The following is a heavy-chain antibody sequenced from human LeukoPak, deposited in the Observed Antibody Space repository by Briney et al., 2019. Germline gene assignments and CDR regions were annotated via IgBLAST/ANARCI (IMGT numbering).Heavy chain of an antibody. CDR1: GVSISRGGYS. D-gene: IGHD3-10*01. CDR2: IYHSGST. CDR3: ARDAYYYGSESYFFDY. J-gene: IGHJ4*02. V-gene: IGHV4-30-4*07. Sequence: SETLSLTCAVSGVSISRGGYSWSWIRQPPGKGLEWIGYIYHSGSTNYNPSLKSRLTISVDTSNNQFSLRLSSVTAADTAVYYCARDAYYYGSESYFFDYWGQGTLVTVSS.